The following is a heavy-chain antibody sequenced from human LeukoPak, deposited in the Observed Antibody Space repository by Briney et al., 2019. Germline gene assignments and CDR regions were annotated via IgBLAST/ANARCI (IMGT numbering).Heavy chain of an antibody. V-gene: IGHV3-33*01. J-gene: IGHJ4*02. CDR2: IWYDGSNK. CDR1: GFTFSSYG. CDR3: ARDRSGSGNSYFDY. D-gene: IGHD3-10*01. Sequence: PGRSLRPSCAASGFTFSSYGMHWVRQAPGKGLEWVAVIWYDGSNKYYADSVKGRFTISRDNSKNTLYLQMNSLRAEDTAVYYCARDRSGSGNSYFDYWGQGTLVTVSS.